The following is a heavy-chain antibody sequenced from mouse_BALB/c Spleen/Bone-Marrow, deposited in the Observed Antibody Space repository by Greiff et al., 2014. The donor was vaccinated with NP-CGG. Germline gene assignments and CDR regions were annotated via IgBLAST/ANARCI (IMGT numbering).Heavy chain of an antibody. D-gene: IGHD1-2*01. Sequence: LQESGPGLVAPSQSLSITCTVSGFSLTSYGVHWVRQPPGKGLEWLGVIWAGGGANYNSTLMSRLSISKDNSKSQVFLKMNSLQTDDTAMYYCARYYYGFLDYWGQGTTLTVSS. J-gene: IGHJ2*01. CDR2: IWAGGGA. CDR3: ARYYYGFLDY. V-gene: IGHV2-9*02. CDR1: GFSLTSYG.